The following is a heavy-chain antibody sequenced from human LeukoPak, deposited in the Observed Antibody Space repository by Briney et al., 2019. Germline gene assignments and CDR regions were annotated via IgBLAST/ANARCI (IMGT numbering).Heavy chain of an antibody. CDR2: IIPILGIA. J-gene: IGHJ4*02. CDR3: ARSSGGVINYSSGYSFFDY. V-gene: IGHV1-69*04. D-gene: IGHD3-22*01. Sequence: SVTVSFKSSGGTFSSYAIGWVRQAPGQGLEWMGRIIPILGIANYEQKFQGRVTITADKSTSTAYMELSSLRSEDTAVYYCARSSGGVINYSSGYSFFDYWGQGTLVTVSS. CDR1: GGTFSSYA.